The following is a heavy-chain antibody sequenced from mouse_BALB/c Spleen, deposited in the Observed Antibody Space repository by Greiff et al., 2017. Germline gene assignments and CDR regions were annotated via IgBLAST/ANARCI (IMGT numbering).Heavy chain of an antibody. CDR2: ISYSGST. Sequence: VQLKESGPSLVKPSQTLSLTCSVTGDSITSGYWNWLRKFPGNKLEYMGYISYSGSTYYNPSLKSRISITRDTSKNQYYLQLNSVTTEDTATYYCARAWLYGNYIYYAMDYGGQGTSVTDSS. J-gene: IGHJ4*01. CDR1: GDSITSGY. D-gene: IGHD2-1*01. CDR3: ARAWLYGNYIYYAMDY. V-gene: IGHV3-8*02.